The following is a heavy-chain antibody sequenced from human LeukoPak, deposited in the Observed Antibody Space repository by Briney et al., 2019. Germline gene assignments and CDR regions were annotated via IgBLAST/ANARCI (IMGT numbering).Heavy chain of an antibody. V-gene: IGHV1-69*04. J-gene: IGHJ4*02. CDR1: GGTFSSYA. D-gene: IGHD3-22*01. CDR3: ARYYYDSSGLSQTFFDC. Sequence: SVKVSCKASGGTFSSYAISWVRQAPGQGLEWMGRIIPIFGIANYAQKFQGRVTITADKSTSTAYMELSSLRSEDTAVYYCARYYYDSSGLSQTFFDCWGQGTLVTVSS. CDR2: IIPIFGIA.